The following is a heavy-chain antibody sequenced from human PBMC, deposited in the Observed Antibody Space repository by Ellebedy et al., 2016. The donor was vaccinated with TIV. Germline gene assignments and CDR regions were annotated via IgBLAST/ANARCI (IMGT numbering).Heavy chain of an antibody. J-gene: IGHJ6*02. CDR2: IIPIFGTA. CDR3: ATSYGDYPPRPDYNYYYGMDV. CDR1: GGTFSSYA. V-gene: IGHV1-69*13. D-gene: IGHD4-17*01. Sequence: SVKVSCKASGGTFSSYAISWVRQAPGQGLEWMGGIIPIFGTANYAQKFQGRVTITADESTSTAYMELSSLRSEDTAVYYCATSYGDYPPRPDYNYYYGMDVWGQGTAVTVSS.